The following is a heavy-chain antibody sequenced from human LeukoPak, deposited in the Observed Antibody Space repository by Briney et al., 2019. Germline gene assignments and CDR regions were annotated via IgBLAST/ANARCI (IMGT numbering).Heavy chain of an antibody. Sequence: ASVKVSCKASGYTFTGYYMHWVRQAPGQGLEWMGWINPNSGNTGYAQKFQGRVTMTRNTSISTAYMELSSLRSEDTAVYYCARGGSLWFGELLGPYGMDVWGQGTTVTVSS. CDR3: ARGGSLWFGELLGPYGMDV. J-gene: IGHJ6*02. CDR2: INPNSGNT. V-gene: IGHV1-8*02. CDR1: GYTFTGYY. D-gene: IGHD3-10*01.